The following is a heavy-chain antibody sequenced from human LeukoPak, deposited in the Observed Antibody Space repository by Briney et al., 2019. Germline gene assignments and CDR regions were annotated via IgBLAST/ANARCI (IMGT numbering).Heavy chain of an antibody. Sequence: SETLSLTCTVSGGSIISYYCNWIRQPPGKGLEWIGYIYSSGSANYSPSLKSQVTISVDTSKNQFSLKLSSVTAADTAVYYCASASIAARANWFDPWGQGTLVTVSS. CDR2: IYSSGSA. CDR1: GGSIISYY. CDR3: ASASIAARANWFDP. D-gene: IGHD6-6*01. J-gene: IGHJ5*02. V-gene: IGHV4-59*08.